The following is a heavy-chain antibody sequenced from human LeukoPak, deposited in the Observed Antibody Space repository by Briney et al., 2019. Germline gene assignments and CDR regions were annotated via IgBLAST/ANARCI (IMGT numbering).Heavy chain of an antibody. J-gene: IGHJ1*01. V-gene: IGHV4-4*07. CDR3: ARLTDYYDSSGYYEYFQH. D-gene: IGHD3-22*01. CDR1: GYSISSGYY. CDR2: IYTSGST. Sequence: SETLSLTCTVSGYSISSGYYWGWIRQPAGKGLEWIGRIYTSGSTNYNPSLKSRVTMSVDTSKNQFSLKLSSVTAADTAVYYCARLTDYYDSSGYYEYFQHWGQGTLVTVSS.